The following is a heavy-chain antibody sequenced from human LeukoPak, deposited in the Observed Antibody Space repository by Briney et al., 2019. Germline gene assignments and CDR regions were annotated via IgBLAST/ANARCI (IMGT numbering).Heavy chain of an antibody. V-gene: IGHV3-21*01. CDR1: GSSFSSYT. CDR2: IRSSSSYI. J-gene: IGHJ4*02. CDR3: ARDPQGYSSSWFDY. D-gene: IGHD6-13*01. Sequence: GGSLRLSCAASGSSFSSYTMNWVRQAPGKGLEWVSSIRSSSSYIYYADSLKGRFTISRDNAKNSLYLQMNSLRAEDTAVCYCARDPQGYSSSWFDYWGQGTLVTVSS.